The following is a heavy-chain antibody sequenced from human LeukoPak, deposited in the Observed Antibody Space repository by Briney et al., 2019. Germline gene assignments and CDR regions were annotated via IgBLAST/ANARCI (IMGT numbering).Heavy chain of an antibody. CDR2: IYYSGST. J-gene: IGHJ4*02. D-gene: IGHD3-10*01. CDR1: GGSISSYY. V-gene: IGHV4-59*01. Sequence: SETLSLTCTVSGGSISSYYWSWIRQPPGKGVEWIGYIYYSGSTNYNPSLKSRVTISVDTFKNQFSLKLGSVTAADTAVYYCARTRITMVRGVSHFDYWGQGTLVTVSS. CDR3: ARTRITMVRGVSHFDY.